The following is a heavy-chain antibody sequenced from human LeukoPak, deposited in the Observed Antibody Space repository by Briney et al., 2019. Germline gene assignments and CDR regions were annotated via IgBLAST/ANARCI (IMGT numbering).Heavy chain of an antibody. CDR2: INHSGST. CDR3: ARGSSYYDFWSGYPYYYYGMDV. J-gene: IGHJ6*02. V-gene: IGHV4-34*01. CDR1: GGSFSGYY. Sequence: SETLSLTCAVYGGSFSGYYWSWIRQPPGKGLEWIGEINHSGSTNYNPSLKSRVTISVDTSKNQFSLKLSSVTAADTAVYYCARGSSYYDFWSGYPYYYYGMDVWGQGTTVTVSS. D-gene: IGHD3-3*01.